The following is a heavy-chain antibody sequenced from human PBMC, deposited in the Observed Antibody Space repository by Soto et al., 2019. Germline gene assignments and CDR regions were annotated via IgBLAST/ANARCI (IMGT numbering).Heavy chain of an antibody. D-gene: IGHD3-10*01. CDR2: ISAYNGNT. CDR1: GYTFTSYG. J-gene: IGHJ5*02. V-gene: IGHV1-18*01. Sequence: QVPLVQSGAEVKKPGASVKVSCKASGYTFTSYGISWVRQAPGQGREWMGWISAYNGNTNYAQKLQGRVTMTTDTSTSTAYMELRSLRSDDTAVYYCAREEMVRGSMGWFDPWGQGTLVTVSS. CDR3: AREEMVRGSMGWFDP.